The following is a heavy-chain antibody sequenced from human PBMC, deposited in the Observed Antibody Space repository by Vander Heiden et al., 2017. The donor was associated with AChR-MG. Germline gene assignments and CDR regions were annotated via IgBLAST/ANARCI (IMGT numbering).Heavy chain of an antibody. CDR2: ISYDGSNK. J-gene: IGHJ4*02. Sequence: QVQLVEPGGGVVQPGRSLRLSCAASGFTFSSYGMHWVRQAPGKGLEWVAVISYDGSNKYYADSVKGRFTISRDNSKNTLYLQMNSLRAEDTAVYYCAKDSMENYFDYWGQGPLVTVSS. V-gene: IGHV3-30*18. CDR1: GFTFSSYG. CDR3: AKDSMENYFDY. D-gene: IGHD3-3*01.